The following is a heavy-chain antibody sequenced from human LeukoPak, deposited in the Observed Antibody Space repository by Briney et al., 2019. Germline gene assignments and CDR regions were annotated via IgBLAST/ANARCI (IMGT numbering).Heavy chain of an antibody. CDR1: GGTFGTYA. CDR2: IIPEFGTA. V-gene: IGHV1-69*05. J-gene: IGHJ4*02. CDR3: ARERITMVRGVPYFDY. D-gene: IGHD3-10*01. Sequence: SVKVSCKASGGTFGTYAVSWVRQAPGQGPEWMGRIIPEFGTANYAQNFQGRVTITTDESTSTAYMELSSLRSEDTAMYYCARERITMVRGVPYFDYWGQGTLVTVSS.